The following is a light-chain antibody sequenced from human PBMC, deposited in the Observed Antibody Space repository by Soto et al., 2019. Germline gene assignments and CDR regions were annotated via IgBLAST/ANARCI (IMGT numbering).Light chain of an antibody. CDR1: SSDVGGYKY. CDR2: EVS. Sequence: QSSLTQPASVSGSPGQSITISCTGTSSDVGGYKYVSWYQQHPGKAPKLMIYEVSNRPSGVSNRFSGSKSGNTASLTISGLQAEDEADHYCSAYTSRSTNYVFGNGTKLTV. V-gene: IGLV2-14*01. J-gene: IGLJ1*01. CDR3: SAYTSRSTNYV.